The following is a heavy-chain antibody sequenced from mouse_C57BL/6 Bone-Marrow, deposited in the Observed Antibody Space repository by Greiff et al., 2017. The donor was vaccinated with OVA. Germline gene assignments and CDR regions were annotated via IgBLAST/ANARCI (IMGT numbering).Heavy chain of an antibody. Sequence: VQLVQSGAELVRPGASVTLSCKASGYTFTAYEMHWVKQRPVHGLEWIGAIDPETGGTAYNQKFQGKATLTADKSSNTAYMQLRSLTSEDSDVYYCTRGYSNYDAMDYWGQGTSVTVSS. D-gene: IGHD2-5*01. CDR1: GYTFTAYE. CDR2: IDPETGGT. V-gene: IGHV1-15*01. CDR3: TRGYSNYDAMDY. J-gene: IGHJ4*01.